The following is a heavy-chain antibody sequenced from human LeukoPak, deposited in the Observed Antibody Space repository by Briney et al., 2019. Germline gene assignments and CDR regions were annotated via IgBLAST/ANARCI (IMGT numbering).Heavy chain of an antibody. Sequence: GGSLRLSCAASGFTFSSYSMNWVRQAPGKGLEWVSSISSSSSYIYYADSVKGRFTISRDNAKNSLYLQMNSLRAEDTAVYYCARGKRSYDILTGYYDFDYWGQGTLVTVS. D-gene: IGHD3-9*01. CDR3: ARGKRSYDILTGYYDFDY. CDR1: GFTFSSYS. CDR2: ISSSSSYI. V-gene: IGHV3-21*01. J-gene: IGHJ4*02.